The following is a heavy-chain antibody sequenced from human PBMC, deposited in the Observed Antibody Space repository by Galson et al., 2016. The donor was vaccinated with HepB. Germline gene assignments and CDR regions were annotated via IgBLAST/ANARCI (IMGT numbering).Heavy chain of an antibody. CDR2: ISGSGGST. V-gene: IGHV3-23*01. CDR1: GFTFSDHY. J-gene: IGHJ6*02. CDR3: AKDRNTVVTYGMDV. Sequence: SLRLSCAASGFTFSDHYMDWVRQAPGKGLEWVSAISGSGGSTYYADSVKGRFTISRDNSKNTLYLQINSLRAEDTAVYYCAKDRNTVVTYGMDVWGQGTTVTVSS. D-gene: IGHD4-23*01.